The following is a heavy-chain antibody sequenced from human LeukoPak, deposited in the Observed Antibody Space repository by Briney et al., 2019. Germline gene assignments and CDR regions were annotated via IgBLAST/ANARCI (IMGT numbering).Heavy chain of an antibody. J-gene: IGHJ3*02. Sequence: GGSLRLSCAASGFTFSSYAMSWVRQAPEKGLEWVSTISGSGGGTYYAGSVKGRFTISRDNAKNSLYLQMNSLRAEDTAVYYCAVAYYYGSGDAFDIWGQGTKVTVSS. D-gene: IGHD3-10*01. CDR3: AVAYYYGSGDAFDI. CDR1: GFTFSSYA. V-gene: IGHV3-23*01. CDR2: ISGSGGGT.